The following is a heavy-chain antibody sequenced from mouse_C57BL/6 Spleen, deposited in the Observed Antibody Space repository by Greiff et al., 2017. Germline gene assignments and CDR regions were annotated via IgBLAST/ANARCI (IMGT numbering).Heavy chain of an antibody. CDR3: ARAAYYYGDY. CDR1: GFTFSDYG. D-gene: IGHD6-1*01. V-gene: IGHV5-17*01. J-gene: IGHJ2*01. CDR2: ISSGSSTI. Sequence: EVKLMESGGGLVKPGGSLKLSCAASGFTFSDYGMHWVRQAPEKGLEWVAYISSGSSTIYYADTVKGRFTISRDNAKNTLFLQMTSLRSEDTAMYYCARAAYYYGDYWGQGTTLTVSS.